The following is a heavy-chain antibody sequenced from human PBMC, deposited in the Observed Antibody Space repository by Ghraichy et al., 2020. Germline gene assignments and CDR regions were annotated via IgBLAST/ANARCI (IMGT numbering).Heavy chain of an antibody. D-gene: IGHD6-6*01. Sequence: SETLSLTCAVYGGSFSGYYWSWIRQPPGKGLEWIGEINHSGSTNYNPSLKSRVTISLDTSKNQFSLKLSSVTAADTAMYYCAAVSSLPIYYYYGMDVWGQGTTVTVSS. CDR1: GGSFSGYY. V-gene: IGHV4-34*01. CDR3: AAVSSLPIYYYYGMDV. J-gene: IGHJ6*02. CDR2: INHSGST.